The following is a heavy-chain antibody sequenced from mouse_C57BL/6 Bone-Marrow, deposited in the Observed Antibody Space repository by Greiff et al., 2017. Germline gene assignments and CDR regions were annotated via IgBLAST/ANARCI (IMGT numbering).Heavy chain of an antibody. CDR2: IHPNSGST. Sequence: QVQLQQPGAELVKPGASVKLSCKASGYTFTSYWMHWVKQRPGQGLEWIGMIHPNSGSTNYNEKFKSKATLTVDKYSSTAYMQLSSLTSEDSAVYSSARGGSGITHERSIYTMGYWGLGASVTASS. CDR1: GYTFTSYW. D-gene: IGHD1-1*01. V-gene: IGHV1-64*01. CDR3: ARGGSGITHERSIYTMGY. J-gene: IGHJ4*01.